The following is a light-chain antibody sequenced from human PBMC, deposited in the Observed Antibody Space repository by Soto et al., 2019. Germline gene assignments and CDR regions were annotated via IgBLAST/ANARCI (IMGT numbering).Light chain of an antibody. CDR1: SSNIGSNY. CDR3: AAWDDSLSGPV. J-gene: IGLJ2*01. Sequence: QAVVTQPPSASGTPGQRVTISCSGSSSNIGSNYVYWYQQLPGTAPKLLIYRNNQRPSGVPDRFSGSKSGTSASLAISGLRSADEADYYCAAWDDSLSGPVFGGGTKLTVL. V-gene: IGLV1-47*01. CDR2: RNN.